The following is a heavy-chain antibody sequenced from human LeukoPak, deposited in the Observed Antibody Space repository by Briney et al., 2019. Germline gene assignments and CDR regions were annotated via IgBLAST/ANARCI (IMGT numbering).Heavy chain of an antibody. CDR1: GFTFNNYA. CDR3: AKRQRITLFGVNTDYFDY. V-gene: IGHV3-23*01. CDR2: ISDSCAGT. J-gene: IGHJ4*02. D-gene: IGHD3-3*01. Sequence: PGGSLRLSCAASGFTFNNYAMSWVRQAPGQGLEWVSSISDSCAGTYFADSVKGRFIISRDNSKNTLYLKMSSLRADDTAVYYCAKRQRITLFGVNTDYFDYWGQGTLVTVSS.